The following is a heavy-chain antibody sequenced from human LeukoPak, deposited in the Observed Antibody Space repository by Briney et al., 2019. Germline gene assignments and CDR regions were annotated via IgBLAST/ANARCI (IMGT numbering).Heavy chain of an antibody. D-gene: IGHD2-21*02. CDR3: ASAYCGGDCTPYWYFDL. Sequence: SETLSLTCTVSGGSISSGDYYWSRIRQPPGKGLEWIGYIYYIGNTFYNPSLKSRVTISVDTSKNQFSLKLSSVTAADTAMYYCASAYCGGDCTPYWYFDLWGRGTLVTVSS. CDR1: GGSISSGDYY. J-gene: IGHJ2*01. V-gene: IGHV4-30-4*01. CDR2: IYYIGNT.